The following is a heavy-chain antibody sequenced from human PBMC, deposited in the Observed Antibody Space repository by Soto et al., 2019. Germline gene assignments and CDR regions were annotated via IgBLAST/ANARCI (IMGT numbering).Heavy chain of an antibody. Sequence: GGSLRLSCAASGFTFSSCAMSWVRQAPGKGLEWVSAISGSGGSTYYADSVKGRFTISRDNSKNTLYLQMNSLRAEDTAVYYCAKDQEEYSYGSTDYYGMDVWGQGTTVTVSS. CDR1: GFTFSSCA. V-gene: IGHV3-23*01. J-gene: IGHJ6*02. CDR3: AKDQEEYSYGSTDYYGMDV. D-gene: IGHD5-18*01. CDR2: ISGSGGST.